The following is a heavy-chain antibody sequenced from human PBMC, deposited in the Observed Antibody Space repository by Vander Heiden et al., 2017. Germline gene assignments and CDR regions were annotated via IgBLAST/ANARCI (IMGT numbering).Heavy chain of an antibody. CDR3: ARSSYYYDSSGYYLYFDY. CDR2: IYTSGST. Sequence: QVQLQESGPGLVKPSETLSLTCTVSGGSISSYYWSWIRPPAGKGLEWIGRIYTSGSTNYNPSLKSRVTMSVDTSKNQFSLKLSSVTAADTAVYYCARSSYYYDSSGYYLYFDYWGQGTLVTVSS. V-gene: IGHV4-4*07. D-gene: IGHD3-22*01. J-gene: IGHJ4*02. CDR1: GGSISSYY.